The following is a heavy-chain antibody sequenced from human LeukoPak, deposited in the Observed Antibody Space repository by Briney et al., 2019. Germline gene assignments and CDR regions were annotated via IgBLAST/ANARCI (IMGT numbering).Heavy chain of an antibody. CDR3: ARDSLFSSGFSYTYCGLDV. Sequence: PSETLSLTCTVSGGSLSSYYWTWIRQPPGKGLEWIGYIYNSGNTYYNPSLKSRVTISVDTSKNQFSLKLTSVTAADTAVYYCARDSLFSSGFSYTYCGLDVWGQGTTVSVSS. J-gene: IGHJ6*02. D-gene: IGHD6-19*01. CDR2: IYNSGNT. CDR1: GGSLSSYY. V-gene: IGHV4-59*01.